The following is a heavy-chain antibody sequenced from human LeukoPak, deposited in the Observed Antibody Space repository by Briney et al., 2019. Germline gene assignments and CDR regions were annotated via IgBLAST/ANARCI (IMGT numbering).Heavy chain of an antibody. Sequence: GGSLRLSCAASGFTFSSYAMSWVRQAPGKGLEWVSVINSSGGSTNYADSVKGRFTISRDNSKNTLYLQMNSLRAEDTAIYYCAREGPLPHYRGQGTLVTVSS. CDR2: INSSGGST. V-gene: IGHV3-23*01. J-gene: IGHJ4*02. D-gene: IGHD3-16*02. CDR1: GFTFSSYA. CDR3: AREGPLPHY.